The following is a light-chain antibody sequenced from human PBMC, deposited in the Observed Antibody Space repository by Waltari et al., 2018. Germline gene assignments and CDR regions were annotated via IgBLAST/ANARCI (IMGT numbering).Light chain of an antibody. V-gene: IGKV1-5*03. CDR1: QSLSNW. J-gene: IGKJ1*01. CDR2: KAS. CDR3: QQYRNLWT. Sequence: DIQMTQSPSTLSASVGDRVTITCRASQSLSNWLAWYQQKPGKAPKVLIYKASTLESGVPSRFRRRGSGTEFTLTLSSLQPDDFATYYCQQYRNLWTFGQGTKVEIK.